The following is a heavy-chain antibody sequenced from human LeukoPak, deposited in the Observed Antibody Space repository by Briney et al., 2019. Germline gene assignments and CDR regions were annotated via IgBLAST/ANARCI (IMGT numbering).Heavy chain of an antibody. V-gene: IGHV4-61*01. CDR1: GGSVSSGSYY. CDR2: IYYSGST. CDR3: ARETWLPSYYYYGMDV. Sequence: PSESLSLTCTVSGGSVSSGSYYWSWIRQPPGKGLEWIGYIYYSGSTNYNPSLKSRVTISVDTSKNQFSLKLSSVTAADTAVYYCARETWLPSYYYYGMDVWGKGTTVTVSS. J-gene: IGHJ6*04. D-gene: IGHD6-19*01.